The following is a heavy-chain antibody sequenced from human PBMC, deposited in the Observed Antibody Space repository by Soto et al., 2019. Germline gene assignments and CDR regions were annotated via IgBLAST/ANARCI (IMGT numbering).Heavy chain of an antibody. CDR2: INPNSGGT. D-gene: IGHD2-8*01. V-gene: IGHV1-2*02. Sequence: GASVKVSCKTSGYTFTDYYMYWLRQAPGQGLGWMGWINPNSGGTNYAQKFQGRVTMTRDTSISTAYMELSGLRSDETAIYYCARDTNSRSNGVNWFDTWGQGTAVTVSS. CDR1: GYTFTDYY. CDR3: ARDTNSRSNGVNWFDT. J-gene: IGHJ5*02.